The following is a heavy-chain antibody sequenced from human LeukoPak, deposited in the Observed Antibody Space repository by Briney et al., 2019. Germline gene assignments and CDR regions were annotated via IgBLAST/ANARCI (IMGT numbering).Heavy chain of an antibody. CDR1: GGTFSSYA. D-gene: IGHD6-6*01. V-gene: IGHV1-69*05. CDR3: ARSVAARPSAHYYYYYYMDV. J-gene: IGHJ6*03. Sequence: SVKVSCKASGGTFSSYAISWTRQAPGQGLEWMGRIIPIFGTANYAQKFQGRVTITTDESTSTAYMELSSLRSEDTAVYYCARSVAARPSAHYYYYYYMDVWGKGTTVTVSS. CDR2: IIPIFGTA.